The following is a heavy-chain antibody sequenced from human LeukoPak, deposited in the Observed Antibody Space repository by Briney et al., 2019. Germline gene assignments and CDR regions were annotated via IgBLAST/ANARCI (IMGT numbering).Heavy chain of an antibody. CDR2: ISGSGGST. D-gene: IGHD1-26*01. CDR3: AKGMIVGATKGDY. Sequence: GGSLRLSCAATGFTFSSYAMSLVRQAPGKGLEWVSAISGSGGSTYYADSVKGRFTISRDNSKNTLYLQMNSLRAEDTAVYYCAKGMIVGATKGDYWGQGTLVTVSS. J-gene: IGHJ4*02. CDR1: GFTFSSYA. V-gene: IGHV3-23*01.